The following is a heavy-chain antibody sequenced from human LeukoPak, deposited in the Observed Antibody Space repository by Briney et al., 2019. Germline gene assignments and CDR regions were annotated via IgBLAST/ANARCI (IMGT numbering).Heavy chain of an antibody. CDR1: NYSISSGYY. D-gene: IGHD6-19*01. CDR3: ARGGKWLYYFDY. J-gene: IGHJ4*02. CDR2: IDHSGST. Sequence: SETLSLTYTVSNYSISSGYYWGWIRQPPGKGLEWIGSIDHSGSTYYNPSLKSRVTISVDTSKNQFSLKLTSVTAADTAVYYCARGGKWLYYFDYWGQGTLVTVSS. V-gene: IGHV4-38-2*02.